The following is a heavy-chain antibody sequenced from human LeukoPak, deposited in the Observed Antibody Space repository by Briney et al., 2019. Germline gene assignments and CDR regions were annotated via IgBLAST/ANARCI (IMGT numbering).Heavy chain of an antibody. V-gene: IGHV4-31*03. CDR1: GGSISSGGYY. CDR2: IYYSGST. CDR3: ARDALYCSGGSCCSDGLDY. J-gene: IGHJ4*02. Sequence: PSQTLSLTCTVSGGSISSGGYYWSWIRQHPGKGLEWIGYIYYSGSTYYNPSLKSRVTISVDTSKNQFSLKLSSVTAADTAVYYCARDALYCSGGSCCSDGLDYWGQGTLVTVSS. D-gene: IGHD2-15*01.